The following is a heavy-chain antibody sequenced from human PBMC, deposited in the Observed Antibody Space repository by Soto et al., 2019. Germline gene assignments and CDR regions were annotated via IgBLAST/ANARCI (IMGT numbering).Heavy chain of an antibody. CDR2: IYYSGIT. J-gene: IGHJ4*02. V-gene: IGHV4-39*01. CDR3: ARQDSRGYDNEVRFAY. Sequence: SETLSLTCTVSGGSISSSIYYWGWIRHPPGKGLEWIGNIYYSGITYYNPSLKSRVTMSVDTSKNQFSLKLSSVTAADAAVYYCARQDSRGYDNEVRFAYWGQGTLVTVSS. D-gene: IGHD6-25*01. CDR1: GGSISSSIYY.